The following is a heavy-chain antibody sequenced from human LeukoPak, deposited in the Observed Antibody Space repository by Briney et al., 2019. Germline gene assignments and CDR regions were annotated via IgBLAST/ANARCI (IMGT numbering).Heavy chain of an antibody. CDR1: GDSVSSTA. D-gene: IGHD2-2*01. J-gene: IGHJ4*02. CDR3: ARGGRGYCTSSSCYFDY. Sequence: SQTLSLTCAISGDSVSSTAWNWIRQSPSRGLEWLGRTYYRSKWYNYYAVSVKSRITINPDTYKNQFSLQLNSVTPEDTAVYYCARGGRGYCTSSSCYFDYWGQGTLVTVSS. V-gene: IGHV6-1*01. CDR2: TYYRSKWYN.